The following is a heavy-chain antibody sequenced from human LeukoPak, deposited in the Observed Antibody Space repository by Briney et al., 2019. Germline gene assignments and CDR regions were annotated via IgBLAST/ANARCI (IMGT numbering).Heavy chain of an antibody. D-gene: IGHD3-3*01. Sequence: GGSLRLSCAASGFTLSSYWMHWVRHAPGKGLVWVSRIKSDGSSTSYADSVKGRLTISRDNAKNTLYLQMNSLRAEDTAVYYCARDPYLGPFDYWGQGTLVTVSS. CDR1: GFTLSSYW. V-gene: IGHV3-74*01. CDR3: ARDPYLGPFDY. CDR2: IKSDGSST. J-gene: IGHJ4*02.